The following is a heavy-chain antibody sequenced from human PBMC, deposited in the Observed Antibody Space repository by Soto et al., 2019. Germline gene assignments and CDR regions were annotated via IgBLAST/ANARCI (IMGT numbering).Heavy chain of an antibody. D-gene: IGHD3-3*01. CDR2: INPSGGST. V-gene: IGHV1-46*01. Sequence: ASVKVSCKASGYTFTSYYMHWVRQAPGQGLEWMGIINPSGGSTSYAQKFQGRVTMTRDTSTSTVYMELSSLRSEDTAVYYCARDIRADYHFLSCYYPGYYYYYGMDVWGQGTTVTVSS. CDR3: ARDIRADYHFLSCYYPGYYYYYGMDV. J-gene: IGHJ6*02. CDR1: GYTFTSYY.